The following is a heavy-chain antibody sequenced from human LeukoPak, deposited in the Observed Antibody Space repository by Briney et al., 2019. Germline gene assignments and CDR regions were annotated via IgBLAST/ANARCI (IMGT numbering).Heavy chain of an antibody. CDR1: GFTFSNFA. D-gene: IGHD4-23*01. J-gene: IGHJ4*02. CDR3: ARGARWAYYFDY. V-gene: IGHV3-30*02. Sequence: PGGSLRLSCAASGFTFSNFAMSWVRQAPGKGLEWVAFIRYDGSNKYYADSVKGRFTISRDNSKNTLYLQMNNLRAEDSAIYYCARGARWAYYFDYWGQGSLVTVSS. CDR2: IRYDGSNK.